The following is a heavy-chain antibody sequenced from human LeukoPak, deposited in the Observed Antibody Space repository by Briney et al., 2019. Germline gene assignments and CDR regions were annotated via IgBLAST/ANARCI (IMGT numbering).Heavy chain of an antibody. CDR2: IYYSGST. J-gene: IGHJ4*02. V-gene: IGHV4-30-2*01. D-gene: IGHD3-10*01. CDR1: GGSITSGGYS. CDR3: ASGSGSYLRY. Sequence: SETLSLTCAVSGGSITSGGYSWTWLRQPPGKGLEWIGYIYYSGSTYYNPSLKSRVTISVYMSKSQFSLKLSSVTAADTAVYYCASGSGSYLRYWGQGTLVTVSS.